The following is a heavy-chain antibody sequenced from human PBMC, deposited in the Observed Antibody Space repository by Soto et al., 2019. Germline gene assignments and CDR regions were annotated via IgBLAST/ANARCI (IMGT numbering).Heavy chain of an antibody. CDR3: AKLGVIGECLSY. D-gene: IGHD3-16*01. V-gene: IGHV3-23*01. Sequence: EVQLLEPGGGLAQPGGSLRLSCAASGFTFSDSAMSWVRQAPGKGLEWVSGISGSGGGGTTYYADSVKGRFTISRDNSKNTLYLQMNSLRAEDTAVYYCAKLGVIGECLSYWGQGTLVTVSS. CDR1: GFTFSDSA. CDR2: ISGSGGGGTT. J-gene: IGHJ4*02.